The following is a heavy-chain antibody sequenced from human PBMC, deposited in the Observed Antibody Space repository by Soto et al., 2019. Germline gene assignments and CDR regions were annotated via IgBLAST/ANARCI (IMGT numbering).Heavy chain of an antibody. CDR1: SGSISSGNW. CDR3: VRDHQYCTGGSCYWLDP. V-gene: IGHV4-4*02. D-gene: IGHD2-15*01. J-gene: IGHJ5*02. CDR2: IYHSGST. Sequence: SETLSLTCAVSSGSISSGNWWSWVRQPPGKGLEWIGEIYHSGSTNYNPSLKSRVTISIDKSKNQLSLKLGSVTAADTAVYYCVRDHQYCTGGSCYWLDPWGQGTLVTVSS.